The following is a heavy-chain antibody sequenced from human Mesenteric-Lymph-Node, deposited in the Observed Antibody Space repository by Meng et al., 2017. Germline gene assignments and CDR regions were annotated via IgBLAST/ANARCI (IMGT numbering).Heavy chain of an antibody. CDR1: GFSLSTSGVG. CDR3: AHLDSGSYYLLAFDI. D-gene: IGHD1-26*01. Sequence: SGPTLVKPTQALTLTCTFSGFSLSTSGVGVGWIRQPPGKALEWLALIYWDDDKRYSPSLKSRLTITKDTSKNQVVLTMTNMDPVDTATYYCAHLDSGSYYLLAFDIWGQGTMVTVSS. CDR2: IYWDDDK. V-gene: IGHV2-5*02. J-gene: IGHJ3*02.